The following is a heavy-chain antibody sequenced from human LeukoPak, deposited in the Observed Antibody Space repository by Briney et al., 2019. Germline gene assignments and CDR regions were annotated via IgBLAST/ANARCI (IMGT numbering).Heavy chain of an antibody. D-gene: IGHD6-19*01. CDR3: AKMAGTIDY. CDR1: GFTFSNYA. J-gene: IGHJ4*02. Sequence: GGSLRLSCAASGFTFSNYAMSWVRQAPGKGLEWVSVIGASGDSTYYADSVKGRFTISRDNSKNTLYLQMNSLRAEDTAVYYCAKMAGTIDYWGQGTLVTVSS. V-gene: IGHV3-23*01. CDR2: IGASGDST.